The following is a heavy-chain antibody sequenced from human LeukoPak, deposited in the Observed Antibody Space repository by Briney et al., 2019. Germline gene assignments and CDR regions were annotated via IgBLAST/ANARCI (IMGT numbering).Heavy chain of an antibody. V-gene: IGHV4-31*03. CDR2: IYYSGST. D-gene: IGHD6-6*01. Sequence: SETLSLTCTVSGGSISSGGYYWSWIRQHPGKGLEWIGYIYYSGSTYYNPSLKSRVTISVDTSKNQFSLKLSSVTAADTAVYYCARAYSSSSGVNFDYWGQGTLVTVPS. J-gene: IGHJ4*02. CDR1: GGSISSGGYY. CDR3: ARAYSSSSGVNFDY.